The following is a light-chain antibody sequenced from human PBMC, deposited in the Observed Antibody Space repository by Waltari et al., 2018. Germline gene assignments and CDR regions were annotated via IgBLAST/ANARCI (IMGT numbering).Light chain of an antibody. V-gene: IGKV1-5*01. CDR1: QSFGTW. CDR2: DAS. J-gene: IGKJ2*01. Sequence: DIQMTQSPSTLSASLGDRVSITCLASQSFGTWVAWFQQKPGKPPKLLIYDASNLQSGVPPRFSGSGSGTEFSLTVSSLQPDDFATYYCQHYNSYPYAFGQGTKLEIK. CDR3: QHYNSYPYA.